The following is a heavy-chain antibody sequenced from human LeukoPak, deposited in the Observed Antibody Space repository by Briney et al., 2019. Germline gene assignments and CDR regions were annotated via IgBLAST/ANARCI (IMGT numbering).Heavy chain of an antibody. V-gene: IGHV3-7*01. CDR1: GFTFSSYW. D-gene: IGHD3-16*01. CDR2: IKQDGSEK. Sequence: PGGSLRLSCAASGFTFSSYWMSWVRQAPGKGLEWVANIKQDGSEKYYVDSVKGRFTISRDNAKNSLYLQMNSLRAEDTAVYYCARVYIPFSHLDAFDIWGQGTMVTVSS. CDR3: ARVYIPFSHLDAFDI. J-gene: IGHJ3*02.